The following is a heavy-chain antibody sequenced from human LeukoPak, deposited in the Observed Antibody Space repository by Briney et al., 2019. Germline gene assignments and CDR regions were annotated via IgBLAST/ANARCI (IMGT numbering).Heavy chain of an antibody. D-gene: IGHD6-13*01. V-gene: IGHV3-23*01. J-gene: IGHJ4*02. Sequence: GGSLRLSCAASGFTFSSYAMSWVRQAPGKGLEWVSTISGSGGSTDYADSVKGRFTVSRDNSKNTLYLQMNSLRAEDTAEYHCAKAGSSWYDGYFDYWGQGTLVTVSS. CDR1: GFTFSSYA. CDR3: AKAGSSWYDGYFDY. CDR2: ISGSGGST.